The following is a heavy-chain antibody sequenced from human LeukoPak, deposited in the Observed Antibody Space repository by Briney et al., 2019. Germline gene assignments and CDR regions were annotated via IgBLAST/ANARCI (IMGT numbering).Heavy chain of an antibody. Sequence: SETLSLTCTVSGGSISSYYWSWIRQPRGKGLEWIGHIYYSGSTNYNPSLKSRVTISVDTSKNQFSLKLSSVTAADTAVYYWARGAYPSGYYMDVWGKGTTVTVSS. CDR1: GGSISSYY. V-gene: IGHV4-59*01. CDR2: IYYSGST. J-gene: IGHJ6*03. CDR3: ARGAYPSGYYMDV.